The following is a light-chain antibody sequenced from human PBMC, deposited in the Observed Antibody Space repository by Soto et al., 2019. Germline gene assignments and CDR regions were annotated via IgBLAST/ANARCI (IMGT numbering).Light chain of an antibody. CDR2: GAS. CDR3: QQYNNWPQLT. Sequence: EIVMTQSPATLSVSPGERATLSCRASQSVSSNLAWYQQKPGQAPRLLIYGASTRGTGIPAMFSGSGSGTEFTLTISSLQSEDFAVYYCQQYNNWPQLTFGGGTKVEIK. J-gene: IGKJ4*01. V-gene: IGKV3-15*01. CDR1: QSVSSN.